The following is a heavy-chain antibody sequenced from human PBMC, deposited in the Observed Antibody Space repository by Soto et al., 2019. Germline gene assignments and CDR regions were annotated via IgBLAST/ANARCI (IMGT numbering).Heavy chain of an antibody. V-gene: IGHV4-31*03. CDR1: GGSISSGGYY. J-gene: IGHJ3*02. Sequence: LSLTCTVSGGSISSGGYYWSWIRQHPGKGLEWIGYIYYSGSTYYNPSLKSRVTISVDTSKNQFSLKLSSVTAADTAVYYCARWWLMTRNAFDIWGQGTMVTVSS. CDR3: ARWWLMTRNAFDI. CDR2: IYYSGST. D-gene: IGHD5-12*01.